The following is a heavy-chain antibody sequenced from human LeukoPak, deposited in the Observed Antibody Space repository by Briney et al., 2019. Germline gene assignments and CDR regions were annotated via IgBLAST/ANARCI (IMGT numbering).Heavy chain of an antibody. Sequence: PGGSLRLSCAASGFTFSSYAMSWVRQAPGKGLEWASAISGSGGSTYYADSVKGRFTISRDSSKNTLYLQMNSLRAEDTAVYYCAKRVRGVIKNYYYYYYGMDVWGQGTTVTVSS. D-gene: IGHD3-10*02. CDR3: AKRVRGVIKNYYYYYYGMDV. J-gene: IGHJ6*02. V-gene: IGHV3-23*01. CDR1: GFTFSSYA. CDR2: ISGSGGST.